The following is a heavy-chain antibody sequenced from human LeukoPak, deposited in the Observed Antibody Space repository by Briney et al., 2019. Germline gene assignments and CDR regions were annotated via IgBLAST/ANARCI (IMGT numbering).Heavy chain of an antibody. CDR3: ARDEDIVVVPAAIGY. Sequence: GGSLRLSCAASGFTFSSYSMNWVRQAPGKGLEWVSYISSSSSTIYYADSVKGRFTISRDNAKNSLYLQMNSLRDEDTAVYYCARDEDIVVVPAAIGYWGQGTLVTVSP. CDR2: ISSSSSTI. CDR1: GFTFSSYS. D-gene: IGHD2-2*02. V-gene: IGHV3-48*02. J-gene: IGHJ4*02.